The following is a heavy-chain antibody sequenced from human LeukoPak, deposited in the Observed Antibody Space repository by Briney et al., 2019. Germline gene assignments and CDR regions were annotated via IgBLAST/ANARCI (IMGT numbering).Heavy chain of an antibody. CDR2: ISSSSSYI. CDR1: GFTFSSYS. D-gene: IGHD1-26*01. J-gene: IGHJ4*02. Sequence: GGSLRLSCAASGFTFSSYSMNWVRQAPGKGLEWVSSISSSSSYIYYADSVKGRFTISRDNAKNSLYLQMNSLRAEDTAVYYCARSPGYSGSSVPYWGQGTLVTVSS. CDR3: ARSPGYSGSSVPY. V-gene: IGHV3-21*01.